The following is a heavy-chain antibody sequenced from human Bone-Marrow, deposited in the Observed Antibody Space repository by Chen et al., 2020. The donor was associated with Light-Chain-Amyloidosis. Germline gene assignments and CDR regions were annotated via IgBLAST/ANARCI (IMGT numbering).Heavy chain of an antibody. CDR1: GYTFPNSW. CDR3: ARRRDGYNFDY. Sequence: EVQLEQSGPEVKKPGESLKISCKGSGYTFPNSWIGWVRQMPGKGLEWMGVIHPDDSDARYSPSFEGQVTISADKSITTAYLQWRSLKASDTAMYYCARRRDGYNFDYWGQGTLVTVSS. V-gene: IGHV5-51*01. D-gene: IGHD5-12*01. CDR2: IHPDDSDA. J-gene: IGHJ4*02.